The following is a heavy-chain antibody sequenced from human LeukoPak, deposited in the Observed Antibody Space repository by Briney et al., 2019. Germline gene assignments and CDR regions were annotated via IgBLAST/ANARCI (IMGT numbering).Heavy chain of an antibody. Sequence: SETLSLTCTVSGGSISRYYWSWIRQPPGKGLEWIGYIYYSGSTYYNPSLKSRVTISVDTSKNQFSLKLSSVTAADTAVYYCARRNYYYDSSGYDYWGQGTLVTVSS. CDR2: IYYSGST. CDR3: ARRNYYYDSSGYDY. D-gene: IGHD3-22*01. J-gene: IGHJ4*02. CDR1: GGSISRYY. V-gene: IGHV4-30-4*01.